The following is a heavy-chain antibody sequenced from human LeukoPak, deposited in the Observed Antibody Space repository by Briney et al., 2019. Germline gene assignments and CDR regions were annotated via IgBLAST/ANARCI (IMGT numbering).Heavy chain of an antibody. Sequence: GASVEVSCKASGYTFTSYGISWVRQAPGQGLEWMGWISAYNGNTNYAQKLQGRVTMTTDTSTSTAYMELRSLRSDDTAVYYCARGKRYFDFYYYMDVWGKGTTVTVSS. CDR2: ISAYNGNT. CDR3: ARGKRYFDFYYYMDV. J-gene: IGHJ6*03. D-gene: IGHD3-9*01. CDR1: GYTFTSYG. V-gene: IGHV1-18*01.